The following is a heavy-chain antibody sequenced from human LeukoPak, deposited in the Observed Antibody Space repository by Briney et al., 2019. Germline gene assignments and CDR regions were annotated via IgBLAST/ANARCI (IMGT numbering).Heavy chain of an antibody. CDR3: ARNSYYDNSGEGAFDI. CDR1: GASVSSIGYS. Sequence: PSETLSLTCGVSGASVSSIGYSWSWLRQPPGRGLEWLGYIYQSGSASYNPSLQSRVTISIDKSKNQFSLNLNSVTAADTAVYYCARNSYYDNSGEGAFDIWGQGTMVTVSS. J-gene: IGHJ3*02. D-gene: IGHD3-22*01. CDR2: IYQSGSA. V-gene: IGHV4-30-2*01.